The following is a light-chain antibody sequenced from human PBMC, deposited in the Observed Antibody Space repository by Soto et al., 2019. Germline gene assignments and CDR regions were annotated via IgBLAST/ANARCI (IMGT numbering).Light chain of an antibody. J-gene: IGKJ1*01. CDR2: GAS. CDR3: QQYGSSPPT. V-gene: IGKV3-20*01. CDR1: QSISRY. Sequence: IVLTHSPGTLSLSPCERTTLSRRASQSISRYLAWYQQKPGQGPRLLIYGASSRATGTPDRFSGSGSGTDFTLTINRLEPEDFALYYCQQYGSSPPTFGQGTKVDIK.